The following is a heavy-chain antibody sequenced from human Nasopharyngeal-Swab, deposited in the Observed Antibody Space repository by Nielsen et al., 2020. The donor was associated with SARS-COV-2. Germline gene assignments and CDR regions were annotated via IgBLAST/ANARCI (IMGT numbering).Heavy chain of an antibody. CDR1: GFTFSSYS. V-gene: IGHV3-21*01. CDR3: SRSLDGPYYYDSSGFHDY. CDR2: ISSSSSYI. D-gene: IGHD3-22*01. J-gene: IGHJ4*02. Sequence: GGSLRLSCAASGFTFSSYSMNWVRQVPGKGLEWVSSISSSSSYIYYADSVKGRFTISRDNAKNSLYLQMNSLRAEDTAVSSFSRSLDGPYYYDSSGFHDYWGQGTLVTVSS.